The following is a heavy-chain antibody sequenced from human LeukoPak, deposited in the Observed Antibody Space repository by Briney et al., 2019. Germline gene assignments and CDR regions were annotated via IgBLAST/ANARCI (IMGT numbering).Heavy chain of an antibody. V-gene: IGHV1-69*02. CDR3: ARSGWNQNWFDP. Sequence: SVKVSCKASGGTFCSYTISWVRQAPGQGLEWMGRIIPILGIANYAQKFQGRVTITADKSTSTAYMELSSLRSEDTAVYYCARSGWNQNWFDPWGQGTLVTVSS. D-gene: IGHD1-14*01. J-gene: IGHJ5*02. CDR2: IIPILGIA. CDR1: GGTFCSYT.